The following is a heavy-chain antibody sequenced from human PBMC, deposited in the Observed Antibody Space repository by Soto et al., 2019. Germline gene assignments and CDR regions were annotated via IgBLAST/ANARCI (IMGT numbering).Heavy chain of an antibody. J-gene: IGHJ4*02. CDR1: GDSASSYSAA. V-gene: IGHV6-1*01. D-gene: IGHD3-9*01. Sequence: PSQTLSLTCAISGDSASSYSAAWNWSRQSPSRGIEWLGRTYYRSKWYNDYAVSVKSRITNNPDTSKNQFSLQLNSVTPEDTAVYYCAAATYYDNLTGYGAYWGQGTLVNVSS. CDR3: AAATYYDNLTGYGAY. CDR2: TYYRSKWYN.